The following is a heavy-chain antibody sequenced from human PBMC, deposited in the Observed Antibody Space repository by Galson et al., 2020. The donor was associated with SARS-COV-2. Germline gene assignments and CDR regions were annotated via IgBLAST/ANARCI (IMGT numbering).Heavy chain of an antibody. CDR3: ARGGTDAFDI. Sequence: SETLSLTCSVSGGSISSYFWSWIRQPPGKRLEWIGYIYYTGSTNYNPSLKSRVTISLDTSKNQFSLELSSVTAAHTAVYFWARGGTDAFDIWGLGTMVTVSS. V-gene: IGHV4-59*01. J-gene: IGHJ3*02. CDR2: IYYTGST. CDR1: GGSISSYF.